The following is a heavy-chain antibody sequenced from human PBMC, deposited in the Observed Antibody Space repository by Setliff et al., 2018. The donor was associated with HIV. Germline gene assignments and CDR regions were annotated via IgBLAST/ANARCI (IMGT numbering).Heavy chain of an antibody. J-gene: IGHJ6*03. D-gene: IGHD2-15*01. CDR3: ARTPQEVVVVAATRPYYYYYMDV. V-gene: IGHV4-34*01. CDR1: RGSFSDYY. CDR2: ISPSGST. Sequence: SQTLSLPCVVYRGSFSDYYWTWIRQPPGKGLEWIGEISPSGSTNYNPSLKSRVTISVDTSENQFSLKLSSVTAADTAVYYCARTPQEVVVVAATRPYYYYYMDVWGNGTTVTVSS.